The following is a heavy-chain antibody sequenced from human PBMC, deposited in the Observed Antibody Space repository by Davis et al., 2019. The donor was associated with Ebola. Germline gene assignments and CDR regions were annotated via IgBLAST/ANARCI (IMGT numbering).Heavy chain of an antibody. V-gene: IGHV3-23*01. D-gene: IGHD6-19*01. CDR2: ISAGGGTK. CDR1: GFTFSDFA. Sequence: PGGSLRLSCEASGFTFSDFAMSWVRQAPGKGLQWVSFISAGGGTKSYADSVQGRFTISRDNSNNTLYLQMDSLRADDTAFYFCTKSRFSSGWTDGDSWGQGTLVTVSS. CDR3: TKSRFSSGWTDGDS. J-gene: IGHJ5*01.